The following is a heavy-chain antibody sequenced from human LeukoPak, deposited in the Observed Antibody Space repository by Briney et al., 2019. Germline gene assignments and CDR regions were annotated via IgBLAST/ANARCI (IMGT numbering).Heavy chain of an antibody. CDR2: INHSGNS. J-gene: IGHJ4*02. V-gene: IGHV4-34*01. Sequence: TETLSLTCSVYGGSFSGYYWRWIRQPPGKGLEWIGEINHSGNSNYNPSLKSRVTISVDTSKNQFSLKLNSGTAADTGVYYCARGLTHWGQGTLVTVSS. CDR1: GGSFSGYY. CDR3: ARGLTH.